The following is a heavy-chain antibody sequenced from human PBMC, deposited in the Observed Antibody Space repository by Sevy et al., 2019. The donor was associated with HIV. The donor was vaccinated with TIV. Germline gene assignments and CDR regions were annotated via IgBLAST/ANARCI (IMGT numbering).Heavy chain of an antibody. CDR2: ISYDGNNK. Sequence: GGSLRLSCAASRFIFSSYAMHWVRQAPGKGLEWVAAISYDGNNKYYADSVKGRFTISRDNSKNTLYLQMNSLRAEDTAVYYCAKDQDYYDSSGSTLSYWGQGTLVTCSS. CDR1: RFIFSSYA. D-gene: IGHD3-22*01. V-gene: IGHV3-30*18. J-gene: IGHJ4*02. CDR3: AKDQDYYDSSGSTLSY.